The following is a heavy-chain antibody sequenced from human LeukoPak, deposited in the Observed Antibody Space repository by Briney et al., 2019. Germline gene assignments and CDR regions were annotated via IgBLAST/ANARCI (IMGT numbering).Heavy chain of an antibody. CDR1: GFTFSSYG. V-gene: IGHV3-30*03. CDR2: ISYDGSNK. J-gene: IGHJ4*02. Sequence: GGSLRLSCAASGFTFSSYGMHWVRQAPGKGLEWVAVISYDGSNKYYADSVKGRFTISRDNSKNTLYLQMNSLRAEDTAVYYCARATYSIAAADYWGQGTLVTVSS. D-gene: IGHD6-13*01. CDR3: ARATYSIAAADY.